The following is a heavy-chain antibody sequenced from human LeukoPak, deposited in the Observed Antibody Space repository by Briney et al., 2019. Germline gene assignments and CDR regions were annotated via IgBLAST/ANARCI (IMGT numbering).Heavy chain of an antibody. CDR3: ARPNLPDSSGYYSTSDYYGMDV. D-gene: IGHD3-22*01. CDR1: GFTFSSYS. J-gene: IGHJ6*02. Sequence: GGSLRLSCAASGFTFSSYSMNWVRQAPGKGLERVSSISSSSSYIYYADSVKGRFTISRDNAKNSLYLQMNSLRAEDTAVYYCARPNLPDSSGYYSTSDYYGMDVWGQGTTVTVSS. CDR2: ISSSSSYI. V-gene: IGHV3-21*01.